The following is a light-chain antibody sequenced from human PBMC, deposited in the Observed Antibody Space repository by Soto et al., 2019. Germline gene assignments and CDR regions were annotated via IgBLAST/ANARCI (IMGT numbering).Light chain of an antibody. Sequence: VVLTQSPASLSVSPGERATLSCRASQSVRSNIAWYQQKPGQAPRLLIYDANTRATGIPARFSGSGSGTEFTLTISSLQSEDLAVYSCQQYNNWYTFGQGTKLEIK. CDR3: QQYNNWYT. CDR2: DAN. J-gene: IGKJ2*01. V-gene: IGKV3D-15*01. CDR1: QSVRSN.